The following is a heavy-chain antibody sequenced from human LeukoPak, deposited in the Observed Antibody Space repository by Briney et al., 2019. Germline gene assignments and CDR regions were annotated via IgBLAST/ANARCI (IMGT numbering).Heavy chain of an antibody. CDR3: ARRSPFSYYYYGMDV. Sequence: ASVKVSCKASGYTFTSYYMHWVRQAPGQGLEWMGWINPNSGGTNYAQKFQGRVTMTRDTSISTAYMELGRLRSDDTAVYYCARRSPFSYYYYGMDVWGQGTTVTVSS. CDR2: INPNSGGT. J-gene: IGHJ6*02. CDR1: GYTFTSYY. V-gene: IGHV1-2*02.